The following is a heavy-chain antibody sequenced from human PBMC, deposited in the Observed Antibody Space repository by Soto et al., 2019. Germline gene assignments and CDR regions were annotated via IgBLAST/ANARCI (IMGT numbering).Heavy chain of an antibody. D-gene: IGHD2-15*01. CDR1: GGSISSNSYF. CDR3: ARQAGGGRQYYGMDV. CDR2: IFYSGSA. J-gene: IGHJ6*02. Sequence: LSLTCTVSGGSISSNSYFWGWIRRPPGKGLEWIANIFYSGSAYYNPSLKSRITISVDTSKNQFSLRLSSVTAADTAVYYCARQAGGGRQYYGMDVSGQATNVTVS. V-gene: IGHV4-39*01.